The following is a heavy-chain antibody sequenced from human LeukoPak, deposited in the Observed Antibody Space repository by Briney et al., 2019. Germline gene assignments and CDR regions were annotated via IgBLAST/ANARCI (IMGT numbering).Heavy chain of an antibody. CDR1: GFTFSSYS. Sequence: GGSLRPSCAASGFTFSSYSMNWVRQAPGKGLEWVSSISSSSSYIYYADSVKGRFTISRDNAKNSLYLQMNSLRAEDTAVYYCARVFRDDILTGYYLYYFDYWGQGTLVTVSS. CDR3: ARVFRDDILTGYYLYYFDY. D-gene: IGHD3-9*01. V-gene: IGHV3-21*01. CDR2: ISSSSSYI. J-gene: IGHJ4*02.